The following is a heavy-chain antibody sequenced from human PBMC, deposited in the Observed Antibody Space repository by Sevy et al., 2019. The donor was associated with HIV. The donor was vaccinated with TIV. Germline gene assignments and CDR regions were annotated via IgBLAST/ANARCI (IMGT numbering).Heavy chain of an antibody. CDR3: TRHYIDCSGGSGSSDYFDY. CDR2: IKTKGNNYAT. CDR1: GFTFSGSA. Sequence: GGSLRLSCAASGFTFSGSAIHWVRQASGKGLEWIGRIKTKGNNYATAYAASVKARFTISREDSKNTAYLQMNSLKTEDTAVYYCTRHYIDCSGGSGSSDYFDYWGQGTLVTVSS. J-gene: IGHJ4*02. D-gene: IGHD2-15*01. V-gene: IGHV3-73*01.